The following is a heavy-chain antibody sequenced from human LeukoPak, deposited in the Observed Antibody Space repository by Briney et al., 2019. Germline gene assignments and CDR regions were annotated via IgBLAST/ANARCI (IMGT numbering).Heavy chain of an antibody. V-gene: IGHV6-1*01. Sequence: SQTLSLTCAISGDSVSSPSAAWNWLRQSPSGGLEWLGRTYYRSKWYNDYAVSVKSRITINPDTSKNQFSLQLNSVTPEDTAVYYCARGDTGIAALNYWGQGTLVTVSS. D-gene: IGHD6-13*01. CDR1: GDSVSSPSAA. CDR2: TYYRSKWYN. CDR3: ARGDTGIAALNY. J-gene: IGHJ4*02.